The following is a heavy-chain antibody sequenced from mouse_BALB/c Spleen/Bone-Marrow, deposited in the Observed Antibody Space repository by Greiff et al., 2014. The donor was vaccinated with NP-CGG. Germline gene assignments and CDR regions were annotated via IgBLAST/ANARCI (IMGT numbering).Heavy chain of an antibody. V-gene: IGHV14-3*02. CDR2: IDPANGNT. J-gene: IGHJ3*01. D-gene: IGHD2-4*01. CDR1: GFNTKDTY. CDR3: ARMITAY. Sequence: VQLKQSGAELVKPGASVKLSCTASGFNTKDTYMHWVKQRPEQGLEWIGRIDPANGNTKYDPKFQGKATITADTSSNTAYLQLSSLTSEDTAVYYCARMITAYWGQGTLVTVSA.